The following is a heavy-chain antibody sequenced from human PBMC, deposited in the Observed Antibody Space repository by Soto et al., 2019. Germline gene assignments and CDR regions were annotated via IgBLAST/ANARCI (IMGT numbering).Heavy chain of an antibody. CDR2: ISGSGGST. CDR1: GFTFSSYA. CDR3: AKHHYDFWLGIGNWFDP. D-gene: IGHD3-3*01. J-gene: IGHJ5*02. V-gene: IGHV3-23*01. Sequence: GGSLRLSCAASGFTFSSYAMRWVRQAPGKGLEWDSAISGSGGSTYYADSVKGRFTISRDNSKNTLYLQMKSLRAEETAVYYCAKHHYDFWLGIGNWFDPWGQGTLVTVSA.